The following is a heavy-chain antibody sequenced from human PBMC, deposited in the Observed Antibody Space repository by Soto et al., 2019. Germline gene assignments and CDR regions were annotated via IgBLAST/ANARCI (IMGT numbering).Heavy chain of an antibody. CDR3: ARDHKGGYYYYGMDV. CDR1: GVTFSGYE. CDR2: ISSSGSTI. J-gene: IGHJ6*02. Sequence: XGSLILSCAASGVTFSGYEMNGVRQAPGKGLEWVSYISSSGSTIYYADSVKGRFTISRDNAKNSLYLQMNSLRAEDTAVYYCARDHKGGYYYYGMDVWGQGTTVTVSS. V-gene: IGHV3-48*03.